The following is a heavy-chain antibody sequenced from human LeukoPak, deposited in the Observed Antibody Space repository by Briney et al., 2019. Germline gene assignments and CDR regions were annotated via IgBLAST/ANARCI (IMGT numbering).Heavy chain of an antibody. CDR2: LYYSGVT. V-gene: IGHV4-34*01. CDR1: GGSFSGYY. Sequence: SETLSLTCAVYGGSFSGYYWGWIRQPPGKGLEWVGSLYYSGVTYSNPSLESRVTISVDTSKNQFSLRLSSVTAADTAAYFCARHRGYCSSTSCHPFDYWGQGTLVTVSS. CDR3: ARHRGYCSSTSCHPFDY. J-gene: IGHJ4*02. D-gene: IGHD2-2*01.